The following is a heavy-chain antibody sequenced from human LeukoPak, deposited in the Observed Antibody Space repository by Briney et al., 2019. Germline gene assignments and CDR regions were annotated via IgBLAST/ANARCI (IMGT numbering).Heavy chain of an antibody. V-gene: IGHV3-30*03. CDR3: ASNIAAAGTVYYGMDV. D-gene: IGHD6-13*01. J-gene: IGHJ6*02. CDR2: ISYDGSNK. Sequence: GGSLRLSCAASGFTFSSYGMHWVRQAPGKGLEWVAVISYDGSNKYYADSVKGRFTISRDNAKNSLYLQMNSLRAEDTAVYYCASNIAAAGTVYYGMDVWGQGTTVTVSS. CDR1: GFTFSSYG.